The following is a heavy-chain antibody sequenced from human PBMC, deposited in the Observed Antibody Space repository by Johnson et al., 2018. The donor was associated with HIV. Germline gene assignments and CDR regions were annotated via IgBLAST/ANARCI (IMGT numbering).Heavy chain of an antibody. CDR2: IWYDGSNK. J-gene: IGHJ3*02. CDR1: GFTFSSYG. Sequence: QVQLVESGGGVVQPGRSLRLSCAASGFTFSSYGMHWVRQAPGKGLEWVAVIWYDGSNKYYADSVKGRFTISSDNSKNTLYLQMNSLRAEDTAVYYCAKVIARSNYYGSGSYRDPGAFDIWGQGTMVTVSS. D-gene: IGHD3-10*01. V-gene: IGHV3-33*06. CDR3: AKVIARSNYYGSGSYRDPGAFDI.